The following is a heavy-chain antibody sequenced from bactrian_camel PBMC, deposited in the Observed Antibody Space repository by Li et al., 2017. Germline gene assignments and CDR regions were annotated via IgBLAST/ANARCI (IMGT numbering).Heavy chain of an antibody. D-gene: IGHD4*01. CDR3: ATEMVTITTMLGYIY. Sequence: HVQLVESGGGLVQPGRSLSLSCTASGFTFSNYYMSWVRQAPGKGLEWVASIYKDSTTAYYADSVKGRFTISRDNAKNTVYLQINSLESEDTGLYYCATEMVTITTMLGYIYWGQGTQVTVS. V-gene: IGHV3-2*01. CDR2: IYKDSTTA. CDR1: GFTFSNYY. J-gene: IGHJ4*01.